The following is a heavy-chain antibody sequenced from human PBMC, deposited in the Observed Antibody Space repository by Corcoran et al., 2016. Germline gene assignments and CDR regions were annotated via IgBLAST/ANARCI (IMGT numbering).Heavy chain of an antibody. CDR1: GYTFTSNG. Sequence: QVQLVQSGAEVKKPGASVKVSCKASGYTFTSNGISWVRQAPGQGLQWVGWISAYNGNTNYAQKLQGRVTMNTDTSTSTAYMELGSLRSDDTAVDYCARDGYFDSPFGSASYYYYGMDVWGQGTTVTVSS. CDR2: ISAYNGNT. J-gene: IGHJ6*02. CDR3: ARDGYFDSPFGSASYYYYGMDV. V-gene: IGHV1-18*01. D-gene: IGHD3-9*01.